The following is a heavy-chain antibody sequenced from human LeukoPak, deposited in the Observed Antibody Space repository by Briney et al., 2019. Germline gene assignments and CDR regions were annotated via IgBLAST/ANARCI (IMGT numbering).Heavy chain of an antibody. V-gene: IGHV3-30*18. Sequence: GGSLRLSCAASGFTFSSFGIHWVRQAPGKGLEWVAVISYDGSYEYYADSVKGRFTISRDNSKNTLYLQMNSLRAEDTAVYYCAKDLSSGRCGEYFDYWGQGTLVTVSS. D-gene: IGHD6-19*01. CDR3: AKDLSSGRCGEYFDY. CDR1: GFTFSSFG. CDR2: ISYDGSYE. J-gene: IGHJ4*02.